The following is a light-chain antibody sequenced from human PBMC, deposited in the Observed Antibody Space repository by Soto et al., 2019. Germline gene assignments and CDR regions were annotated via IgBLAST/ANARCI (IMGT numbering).Light chain of an antibody. CDR1: QSVSSN. V-gene: IGKV3-15*01. CDR2: GAS. Sequence: EIVMTQSPATLSVSPGERVTLSCRASQSVSSNLAWYQQKPGQAPRLLIYGASTRATGIPARFSGSGSGTEFTLTINSLQSEDFAVYYCQQFHNWPLTFGGGTKVEIK. CDR3: QQFHNWPLT. J-gene: IGKJ4*01.